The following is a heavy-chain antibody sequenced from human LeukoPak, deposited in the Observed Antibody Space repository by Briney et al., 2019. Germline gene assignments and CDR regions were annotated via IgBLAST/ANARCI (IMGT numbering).Heavy chain of an antibody. CDR2: ISSSSYI. D-gene: IGHD6-19*01. J-gene: IGHJ1*01. CDR1: EFTFDDYA. CDR3: ARDPLYSSGWYGDFQH. Sequence: GRSQRLSCAASEFTFDDYAMHWVRQAPGKGLEWVSSISSSSYIYYADSVKGRFTISRDNAKNSLYLQMNSLRAEDTAVYYCARDPLYSSGWYGDFQHWGQGTLVTVSS. V-gene: IGHV3-69-1*01.